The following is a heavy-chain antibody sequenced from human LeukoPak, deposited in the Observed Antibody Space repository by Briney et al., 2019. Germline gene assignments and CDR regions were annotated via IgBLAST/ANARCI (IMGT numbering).Heavy chain of an antibody. CDR3: ARDYCSGGSCYGHFDY. D-gene: IGHD2-15*01. Sequence: GGSLRLSCAASGFTFSSYWMSWVRQAPGKGLEWVANIKQDGSEKYYVDSVKGRFTISRDNAKNSLYLQTNSLRAEDTAVYYCARDYCSGGSCYGHFDYWGQGTLVTVSS. CDR1: GFTFSSYW. J-gene: IGHJ4*02. V-gene: IGHV3-7*01. CDR2: IKQDGSEK.